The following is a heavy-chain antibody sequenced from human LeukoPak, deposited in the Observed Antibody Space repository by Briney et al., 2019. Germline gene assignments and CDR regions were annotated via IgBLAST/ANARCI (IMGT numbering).Heavy chain of an antibody. CDR2: ISAYNGNT. Sequence: ASVKVSCKASGYTFTSYGISWVRQAPGQGLEWMGWISAYNGNTNYAQKLQGRVTMTTGTSTSTAYMELRSLRSDDTAVYYCARSEYQLLFTVYWGQGTLVTVSS. V-gene: IGHV1-18*01. J-gene: IGHJ4*02. CDR3: ARSEYQLLFTVY. CDR1: GYTFTSYG. D-gene: IGHD2-2*01.